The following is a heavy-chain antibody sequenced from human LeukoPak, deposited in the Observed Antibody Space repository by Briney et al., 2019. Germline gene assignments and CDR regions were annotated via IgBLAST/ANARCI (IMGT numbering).Heavy chain of an antibody. CDR3: ARDSPGQLLFDY. CDR2: INPNSDGT. J-gene: IGHJ4*02. D-gene: IGHD2-2*01. CDR1: GYTFTGYY. Sequence: GASVKVSCKASGYTFTGYYMHWVRQAPGQGLEWMGWINPNSDGTNYAQKFQGRVTMTRDTSISTAYMELSRLRSDDAAVYYCARDSPGQLLFDYWGQGTLVTVSS. V-gene: IGHV1-2*02.